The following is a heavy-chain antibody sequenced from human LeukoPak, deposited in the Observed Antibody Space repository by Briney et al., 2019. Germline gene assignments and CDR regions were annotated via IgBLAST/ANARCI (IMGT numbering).Heavy chain of an antibody. CDR2: IRYDGSNK. Sequence: GGSLRLSCAASGFTFSSYGMHWVRQAPGKGLEWVAFIRYDGSNKYHADSVKGRFTISRDNSENTMYLQMNSLRAEDTAVYYCAKDSAAPISITMVRGRWYFDYWGQGTLVIVSS. D-gene: IGHD3-10*01. CDR3: AKDSAAPISITMVRGRWYFDY. V-gene: IGHV3-30*02. J-gene: IGHJ4*02. CDR1: GFTFSSYG.